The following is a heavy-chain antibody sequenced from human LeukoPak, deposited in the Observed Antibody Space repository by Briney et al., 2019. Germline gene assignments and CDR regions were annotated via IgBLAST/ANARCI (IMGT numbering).Heavy chain of an antibody. CDR1: GFPFSSYS. CDR2: ISSMTTFI. CDR3: ARDVRFTIDY. V-gene: IGHV3-21*01. D-gene: IGHD3-16*01. J-gene: IGHJ4*02. Sequence: GGSLRLSCAASGFPFSSYSMNWVRQAPGKGLEWVSSISSMTTFIYYADSVKGRFTISRDNAENSLYLQMNSLRAEDAAVYYCARDVRFTIDYWGQGTLVTVSS.